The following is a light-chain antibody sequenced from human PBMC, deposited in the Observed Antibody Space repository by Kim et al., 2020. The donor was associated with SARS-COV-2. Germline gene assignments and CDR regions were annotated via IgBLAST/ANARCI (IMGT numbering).Light chain of an antibody. CDR1: QSVNSNY. CDR2: DAS. J-gene: IGKJ1*01. V-gene: IGKV3-20*01. CDR3: QQYGSSPPQV. Sequence: EIVLTQSPGTLSLSPGERATLSCRASQSVNSNYLAWYQQKPGQAPRLLIYDASSRATGIPDRFSGSGSGTDFTLTISRLEPEDFAVYYCQQYGSSPPQVFGQGTKVDIK.